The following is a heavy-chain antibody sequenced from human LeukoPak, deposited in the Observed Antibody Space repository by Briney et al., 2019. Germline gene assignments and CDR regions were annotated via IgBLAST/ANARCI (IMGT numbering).Heavy chain of an antibody. V-gene: IGHV3-7*01. CDR1: GFTFSSYW. CDR2: IKQDGSEK. D-gene: IGHD3-16*02. CDR3: ARVYDYVWGSYRYNDY. J-gene: IGHJ4*02. Sequence: PGGSLRLSCAASGFTFSSYWMSWVRQAPGKGLEWVANIKQDGSEKYYVDSVKGRFTISRDNAKNSLYLQMNSLRAEDTAVYYCARVYDYVWGSYRYNDYWGQGTLVTVSS.